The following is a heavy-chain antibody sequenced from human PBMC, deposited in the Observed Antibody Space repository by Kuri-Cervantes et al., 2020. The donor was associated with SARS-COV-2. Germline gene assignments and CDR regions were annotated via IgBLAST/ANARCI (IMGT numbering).Heavy chain of an antibody. CDR3: ASWGRDMTTVTWVGY. D-gene: IGHD4-17*01. CDR2: ISAYNGNT. CDR1: GYTFTSYG. Sequence: ASVKVSCKASGYTFTSYGISWVRQAPGQGLEWMGWISAYNGNTNYAQKLQGRVTMTTDTSTSTAYMKPRSLRSDDTAVYYCASWGRDMTTVTWVGYWGQGTLVTVSS. J-gene: IGHJ4*02. V-gene: IGHV1-18*01.